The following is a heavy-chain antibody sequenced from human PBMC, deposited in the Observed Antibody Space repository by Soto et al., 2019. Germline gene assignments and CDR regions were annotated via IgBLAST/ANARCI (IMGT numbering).Heavy chain of an antibody. CDR3: ARVSMVTTPRAAFDI. D-gene: IGHD4-17*01. J-gene: IGHJ3*02. V-gene: IGHV3-30-3*01. CDR2: ISYDGSNK. Sequence: QVQLVESGGGVVQPGRSLRLSCAASGFTFSSYAMHWVRQAPGKGLEWVAVISYDGSNKYYADSVKGRFTISRDNSKDTLYLQMNSLRAEDTAVYYCARVSMVTTPRAAFDIWGQGTMVTVSS. CDR1: GFTFSSYA.